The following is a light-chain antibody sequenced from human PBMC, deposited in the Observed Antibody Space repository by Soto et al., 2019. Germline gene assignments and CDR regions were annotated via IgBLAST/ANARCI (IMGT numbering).Light chain of an antibody. V-gene: IGKV1-33*01. CDR1: QDISNY. J-gene: IGKJ2*01. CDR3: QQYDNLLMYT. CDR2: DAS. Sequence: DLQMTQSPSSLSASVGDRVTITCQASQDISNYLNWYQQKPGKAPKLLIYDASNLETGVPSRFSGSGSGTDFTFTISSLQPEGIATYYCQQYDNLLMYTFGQGTKLEIK.